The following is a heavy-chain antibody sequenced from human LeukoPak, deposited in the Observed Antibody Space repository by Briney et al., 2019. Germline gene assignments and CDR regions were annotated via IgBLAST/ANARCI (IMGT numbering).Heavy chain of an antibody. CDR2: IYYSGST. CDR3: ARAPGYCSGGSCYSSNWFDP. D-gene: IGHD2-15*01. V-gene: IGHV4-30-4*07. CDR1: GGSISSGGYS. Sequence: SETLSLTCAVSGGSISSGGYSWRWIRQPPGKGLEWIGYIYYSGSTYYSPSLKSRVTISVDTSKNQFSLKLSSVTAADTAVYYCARAPGYCSGGSCYSSNWFDPWGQGTLVTVSS. J-gene: IGHJ5*02.